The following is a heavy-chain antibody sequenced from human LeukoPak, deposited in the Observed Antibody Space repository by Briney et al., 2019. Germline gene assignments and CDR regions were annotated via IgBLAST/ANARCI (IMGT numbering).Heavy chain of an antibody. Sequence: PGGPLRLSCAASGFTFSSYAMSWVRQAPGKGLEWVSAISGSGGSTYYADSVKGRFTISRDNSKNTLYLQMNSLRAEDTAVYYCAKALYGDFGESWYFDLWGRGTLVTVSS. D-gene: IGHD4-17*01. J-gene: IGHJ2*01. CDR3: AKALYGDFGESWYFDL. V-gene: IGHV3-23*01. CDR2: ISGSGGST. CDR1: GFTFSSYA.